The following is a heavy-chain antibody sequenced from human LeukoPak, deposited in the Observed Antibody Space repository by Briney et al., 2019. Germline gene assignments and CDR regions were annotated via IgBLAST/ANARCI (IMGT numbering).Heavy chain of an antibody. CDR2: ILYDGSNK. V-gene: IGHV3-33*01. Sequence: QPGGSLRLSCAASGFTFSSYGMHWVRQAPGKGLEWVAVILYDGSNKYYADSVKGRFTISRDNSKNTLYLQMNSLRAEDTAVYYCARDRLSRSSSWYYFDYWGQGTLVTVSS. CDR1: GFTFSSYG. CDR3: ARDRLSRSSSWYYFDY. J-gene: IGHJ4*02. D-gene: IGHD6-13*01.